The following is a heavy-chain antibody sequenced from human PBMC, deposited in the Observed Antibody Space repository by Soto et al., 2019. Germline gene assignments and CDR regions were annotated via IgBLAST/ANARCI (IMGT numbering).Heavy chain of an antibody. V-gene: IGHV1-2*04. J-gene: IGHJ4*02. D-gene: IGHD3-10*01. CDR2: INPNSGGT. CDR1: GYTFTGYY. CDR3: ARENYYGSGSPKNFDY. Sequence: GASVKVSCKASGYTFTGYYMHWVRQAPGQGLEWMGWINPNSGGTNYAQKFQGWVTMTRDTSISTAYMELSRLRSDDTAVYYCARENYYGSGSPKNFDYWGQGTLVTVSS.